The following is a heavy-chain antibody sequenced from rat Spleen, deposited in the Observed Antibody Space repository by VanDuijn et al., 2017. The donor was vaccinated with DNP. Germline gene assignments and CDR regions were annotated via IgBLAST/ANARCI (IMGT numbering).Heavy chain of an antibody. D-gene: IGHD1-10*01. V-gene: IGHV2-45*01. J-gene: IGHJ2*01. CDR2: MWSGGST. CDR1: GFSLTSYN. CDR3: TREREPNNNPYYFDC. Sequence: QVQLMESGPGLVQPSETLSLTCTVSGFSLTSYNVHWVRLPPGKGLEWMGAMWSGGSTDYNSALKSRLSISRDTSKSQVFLRMNSLQTEDTAIYFCTREREPNNNPYYFDCWGQGVLVTVSS.